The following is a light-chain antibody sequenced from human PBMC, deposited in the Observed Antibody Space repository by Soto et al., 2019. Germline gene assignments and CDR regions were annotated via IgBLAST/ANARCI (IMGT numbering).Light chain of an antibody. CDR3: CAYAGGSVYVL. V-gene: IGLV2-23*02. Sequence: QPASVSGSPGQSITISCTGTSGDVGSFNLVSWYQQHPGKAPHLLIYEVTKRPSGVSNRFSGSKSGNTASLTISGLQAEDEADYYCCAYAGGSVYVLFGGGTKLTVL. CDR1: SGDVGSFNL. J-gene: IGLJ3*02. CDR2: EVT.